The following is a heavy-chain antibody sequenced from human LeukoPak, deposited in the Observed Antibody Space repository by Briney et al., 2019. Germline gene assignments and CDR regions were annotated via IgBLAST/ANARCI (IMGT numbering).Heavy chain of an antibody. Sequence: GGSLRLSCAASGFSFNSYAMSWVRQAPGKGLEWVSAISAGGTSTYFADSVKGRFTISRDNSKNTLYLQMNSLRAEDTAVYYCAKSGPGGLDYWGQGTLATVSS. CDR1: GFSFNSYA. CDR3: AKSGPGGLDY. V-gene: IGHV3-23*01. J-gene: IGHJ4*02. CDR2: ISAGGTST. D-gene: IGHD3-10*01.